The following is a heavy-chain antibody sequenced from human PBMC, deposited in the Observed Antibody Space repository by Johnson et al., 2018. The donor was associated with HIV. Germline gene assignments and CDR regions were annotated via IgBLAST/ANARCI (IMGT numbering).Heavy chain of an antibody. CDR1: GFIFRTHW. CDR3: ARESSDVGDAFDI. D-gene: IGHD2-21*01. J-gene: IGHJ3*02. CDR2: TRPDGSEK. V-gene: IGHV3-7*05. Sequence: VQLVESGGGLVQPGGSLRLSCAGSGFIFRTHWIHWVRQPPGKGLEWVATTRPDGSEKFYADSVKGRFTIFRDNAENSLFLQMDSLRAEDTAVYYCARESSDVGDAFDIWGQGTMVTVSS.